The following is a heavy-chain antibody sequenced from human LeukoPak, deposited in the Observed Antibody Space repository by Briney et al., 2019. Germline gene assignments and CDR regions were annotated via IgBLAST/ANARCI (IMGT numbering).Heavy chain of an antibody. CDR3: ARDGEPRYWGSGYYYGMDV. CDR1: GFNFGTYA. D-gene: IGHD7-27*01. V-gene: IGHV3-23*01. Sequence: GGSLRLSCAASGFNFGTYAMNWVRQAPGKGLEWVSSISGSAGSTYYADSVKGRFTVSRDNSKNTLSLQMNSLGADDTAVYYCARDGEPRYWGSGYYYGMDVWGQGATVTVSS. J-gene: IGHJ6*02. CDR2: ISGSAGST.